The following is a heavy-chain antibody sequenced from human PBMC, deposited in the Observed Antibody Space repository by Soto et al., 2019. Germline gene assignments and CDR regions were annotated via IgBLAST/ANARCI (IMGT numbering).Heavy chain of an antibody. Sequence: GGAMRLSCAASGFTFSSYAMSWVRRAPGKGLEWVSAISGSGGSTYYADSVKGRFTISRDNSKNTLYLQMNSLRAEDTAVYYCAKSVVAATPGYFDYWGQGTLVTVSS. V-gene: IGHV3-23*01. D-gene: IGHD2-15*01. CDR1: GFTFSSYA. J-gene: IGHJ4*02. CDR2: ISGSGGST. CDR3: AKSVVAATPGYFDY.